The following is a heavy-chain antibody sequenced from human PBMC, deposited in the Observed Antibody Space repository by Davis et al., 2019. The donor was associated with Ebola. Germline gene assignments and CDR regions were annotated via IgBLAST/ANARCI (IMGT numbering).Heavy chain of an antibody. CDR2: ISSSSRYI. CDR1: GFTFSSYS. Sequence: GESLHISCAASGFTFSSYSMNWVRQAPGKGLEWVSSISSSSRYIYYADSVKGRFTISRDNAKNSLYLQMNSLRAEDTAVYYCARDSPEINDAFDIWGQGTMVTVSS. CDR3: ARDSPEINDAFDI. D-gene: IGHD5-24*01. J-gene: IGHJ3*02. V-gene: IGHV3-21*01.